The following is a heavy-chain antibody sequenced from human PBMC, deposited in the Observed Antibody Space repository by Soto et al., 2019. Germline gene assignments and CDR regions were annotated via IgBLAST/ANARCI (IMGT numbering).Heavy chain of an antibody. D-gene: IGHD1-26*01. CDR2: IYASGSP. V-gene: IGHV4-59*01. CDR3: ARGVGSSPPQY. Sequence: SETLSLTCTISGGSISVYYWRWIRQPPGQGLEWIGYIYASGSPYYNPSLKSRVTISADTSKNQISLKLTSPTAADTAVYYCARGVGSSPPQYWGRGTLVTVSS. J-gene: IGHJ4*02. CDR1: GGSISVYY.